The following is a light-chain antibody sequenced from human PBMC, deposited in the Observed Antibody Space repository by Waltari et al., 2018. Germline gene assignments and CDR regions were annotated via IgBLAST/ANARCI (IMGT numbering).Light chain of an antibody. CDR3: QSTDTSDSVV. V-gene: IGLV3-25*03. CDR2: KDS. CDR1: ALPKRY. Sequence: SYELTQPPSVSVSPGQTARIPCPGDALPKRYAHWYQQKPGQAPVMVIYKDSERPSGIPERLSGSSSGTTVTLTITGVQAEDEADYHCQSTDTSDSVVFGGGTKLTVL. J-gene: IGLJ2*01.